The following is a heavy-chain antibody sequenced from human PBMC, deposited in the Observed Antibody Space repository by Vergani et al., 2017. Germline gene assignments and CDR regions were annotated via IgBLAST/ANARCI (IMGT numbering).Heavy chain of an antibody. J-gene: IGHJ1*01. CDR1: GFTFIMHA. CDR2: LSASDRRT. V-gene: IGHV3-23*01. D-gene: IGHD6-25*01. CDR3: ARDLIENDTYGRSGY. Sequence: EVQLLESGGDLVQPGGSLRLSCAASGFTFIMHAMSWVRQAPGKGLEWVSTLSASDRRTHYADSVKGRFTISRDISKNTLFLHMNSLRPEDTAVYYCARDLIENDTYGRSGYWGPGTLVTVSS.